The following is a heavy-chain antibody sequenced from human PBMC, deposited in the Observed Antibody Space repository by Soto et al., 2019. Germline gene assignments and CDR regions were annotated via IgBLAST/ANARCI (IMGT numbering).Heavy chain of an antibody. CDR1: GFTFRTYA. J-gene: IGHJ4*02. V-gene: IGHV3-30*18. CDR3: AKDAGSTEYFFAS. CDR2: ISHDGSNT. Sequence: ESGGGVVQPGRSLRLSCAASGFTFRTYAMHWVRQAPGKGLEGVAVISHDGSNTDYGDSVKGRFTISRDNSKSTLSLQMNSLRPEDTGVYYCAKDAGSTEYFFASWGQGTLVSVSS.